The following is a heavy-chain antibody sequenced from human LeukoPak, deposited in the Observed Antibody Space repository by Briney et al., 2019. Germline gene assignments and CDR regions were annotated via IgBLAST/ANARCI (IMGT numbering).Heavy chain of an antibody. CDR1: GFTFSSYE. D-gene: IGHD1-14*01. CDR2: ISSSGSTI. CDR3: ARGGSNPGDY. V-gene: IGHV3-48*03. J-gene: IGHJ4*02. Sequence: GGSLRLSCAASGFTFSSYEMNWVRQAPGKGLEWVSYISSSGSTIYYADSVKGRFTISRDNAKSTLYLQMNSLRAEDTAVYYCARGGSNPGDYWGQGTLVTVSS.